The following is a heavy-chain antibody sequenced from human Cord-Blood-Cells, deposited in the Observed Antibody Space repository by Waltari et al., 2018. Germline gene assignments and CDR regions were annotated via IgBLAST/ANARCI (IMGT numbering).Heavy chain of an antibody. Sequence: EVQLVESGGDLVQPGGSLRLSCAASGFSSSSCWMSWVRPAPGKGLEWVANIKQDGSEKYYVDSVKGRFTISRDNAKNSLYLQMNSLRAEDTAVYYCARDPDSSGYPYYFDYWGQGTLVTVSS. CDR1: GFSSSSCW. V-gene: IGHV3-7*01. D-gene: IGHD3-22*01. CDR3: ARDPDSSGYPYYFDY. J-gene: IGHJ4*02. CDR2: IKQDGSEK.